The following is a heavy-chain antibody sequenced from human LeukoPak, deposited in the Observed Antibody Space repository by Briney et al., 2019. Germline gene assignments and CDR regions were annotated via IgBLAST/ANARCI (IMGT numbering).Heavy chain of an antibody. Sequence: GGSLRLSCAASGFTFNSHAMSWVRQAPGKGLEWVSTIDKSGGNTYYADSVKGRFTISRDNFKNTLYLQMNSLRVEDTAVYYCAKDRGRYSYGSVDYWGQGTLVTVSS. CDR3: AKDRGRYSYGSVDY. J-gene: IGHJ4*02. D-gene: IGHD5-12*01. V-gene: IGHV3-23*01. CDR1: GFTFNSHA. CDR2: IDKSGGNT.